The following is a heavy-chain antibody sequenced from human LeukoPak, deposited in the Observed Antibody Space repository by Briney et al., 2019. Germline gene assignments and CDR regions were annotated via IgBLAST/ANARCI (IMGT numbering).Heavy chain of an antibody. CDR2: ISSSSSYI. CDR1: GFTFSSYS. CDR3: AREVYCSSTSCYGSWFDP. V-gene: IGHV3-21*01. D-gene: IGHD2-2*01. J-gene: IGHJ5*02. Sequence: GSLRLSCAASGFTFSSYSMNWVRQAPGKGLEWVSSISSSSSYIYYADSVKGRFTISRDNAKNSLYLQMNSLRAEDTAVYYCAREVYCSSTSCYGSWFDPWGQGTLVTVSS.